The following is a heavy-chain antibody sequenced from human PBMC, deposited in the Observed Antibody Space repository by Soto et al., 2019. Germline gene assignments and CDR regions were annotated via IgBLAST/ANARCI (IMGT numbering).Heavy chain of an antibody. CDR2: ISYDGSNK. Sequence: QVQLVESGGGVVQPGRSLRLSCAASGFTFSSYGMHWVRQAPGKGLEWVAVISYDGSNKYYADSVKGRFTISRDNSKNTRYRQMNSRRAEDTAVYYCAKDVTIFGADYSGMDVWGQGTTVTVSS. D-gene: IGHD3-9*01. J-gene: IGHJ6*02. CDR1: GFTFSSYG. V-gene: IGHV3-30*18. CDR3: AKDVTIFGADYSGMDV.